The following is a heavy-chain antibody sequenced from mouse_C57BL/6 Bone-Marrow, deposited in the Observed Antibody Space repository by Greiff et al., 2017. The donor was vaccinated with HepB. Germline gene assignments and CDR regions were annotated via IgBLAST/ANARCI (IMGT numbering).Heavy chain of an antibody. J-gene: IGHJ2*01. D-gene: IGHD2-3*01. V-gene: IGHV1-61*01. CDR3: ARNYDGYYETDFGY. CDR1: GYTFTSYW. Sequence: VQLQQPGAELVRPGSSVKLSCKASGYTFTSYWMDWVKQRPGQGLEWIGNIYPSDSETHYNQKFKDKATLTVDKSSSTAYMQLSSLTSEDSAVYYCARNYDGYYETDFGYWGQGTTLTVSS. CDR2: IYPSDSET.